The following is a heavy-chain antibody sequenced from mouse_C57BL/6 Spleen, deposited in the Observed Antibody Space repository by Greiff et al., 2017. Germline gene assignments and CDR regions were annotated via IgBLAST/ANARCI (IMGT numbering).Heavy chain of an antibody. Sequence: QVQLQQSGAELARPGASVKMSCKASGYTFTSYTMHWVKQRPGQGLEWIGYINPSSGYTKYNQKFKDKATLTADKSSSTAYMQLSRLTSEDSAVYYCARIVATNYFDYWGQGTTLTVSS. D-gene: IGHD1-1*01. V-gene: IGHV1-4*01. J-gene: IGHJ2*01. CDR3: ARIVATNYFDY. CDR1: GYTFTSYT. CDR2: INPSSGYT.